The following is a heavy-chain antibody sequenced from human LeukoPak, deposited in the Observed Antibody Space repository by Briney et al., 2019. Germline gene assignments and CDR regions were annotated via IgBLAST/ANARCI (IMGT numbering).Heavy chain of an antibody. V-gene: IGHV3-15*01. CDR2: IKKKGDGGTT. CDR3: TTVTMVRDYDY. J-gene: IGHJ4*02. D-gene: IGHD3-10*01. CDR1: GFPFSDDW. Sequence: GGSLRLSCAASGFPFSDDWMNWVRQAPGKGPEWVGRIKKKGDGGTTDYAAPVKGRFTISRDDSKNMLYLEMNNLKIEDTAVYYCTTVTMVRDYDYWGQGTLVTVSS.